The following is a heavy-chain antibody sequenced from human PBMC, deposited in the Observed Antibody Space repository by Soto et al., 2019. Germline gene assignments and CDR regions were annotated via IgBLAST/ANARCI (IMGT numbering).Heavy chain of an antibody. Sequence: PGESLKISCKGSGYSFTSYWISWVRQMPGKGLEWMGRIDPSDSYTNYSPSFQGHVTISADKSISTAYLQWSSLKASDTAMYYCARRAKYYYGSSGYYPSDVWGQGTTVTVSS. CDR2: IDPSDSYT. CDR3: ARRAKYYYGSSGYYPSDV. D-gene: IGHD3-22*01. V-gene: IGHV5-10-1*01. CDR1: GYSFTSYW. J-gene: IGHJ6*02.